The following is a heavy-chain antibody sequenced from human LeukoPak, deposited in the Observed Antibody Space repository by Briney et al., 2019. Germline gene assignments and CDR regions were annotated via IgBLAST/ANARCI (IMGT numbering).Heavy chain of an antibody. Sequence: PETLSLTCAVYGGSFSGYYWSWIRQPPGKGLEWIGEIKYSGSTYYNPSLKSRVTISVDTSKNQFSLKVSSATAADTGVYYCARGEVRGIIPNARRYWGQRTLVTVSS. CDR3: ARGEVRGIIPNARRY. V-gene: IGHV4-34*01. CDR2: IKYSGST. D-gene: IGHD3-10*01. CDR1: GGSFSGYY. J-gene: IGHJ4*02.